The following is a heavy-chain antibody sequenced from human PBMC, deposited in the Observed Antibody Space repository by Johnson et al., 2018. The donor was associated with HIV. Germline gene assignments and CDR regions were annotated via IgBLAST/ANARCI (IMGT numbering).Heavy chain of an antibody. D-gene: IGHD2-21*01. J-gene: IGHJ3*02. CDR2: IKQDGSEK. CDR1: GFTFSSYW. Sequence: VQLVESGGGLVQPGGSLRLSCAASGFTFSSYWMGWVRQAPGKGLEWVANIKQDGSEKYYVDSVKGRFTISRDNAKNSLYLQMNSLRAEDTAVYYCARVPEGDDDAFDIWGQGTMVTVSS. V-gene: IGHV3-7*02. CDR3: ARVPEGDDDAFDI.